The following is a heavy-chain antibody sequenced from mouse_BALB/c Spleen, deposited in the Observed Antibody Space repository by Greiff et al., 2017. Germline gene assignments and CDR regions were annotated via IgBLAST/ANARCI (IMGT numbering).Heavy chain of an antibody. Sequence: QVQLQQSGPGLVAPSQSLSITCTVSGFSLTGYGVNWVRQPPGKGLEWLGIIWGDGSTDYNSALKSRLSISKDNSKSQVFLKMNSLQTDDTARYYCARDYYGYDGVFYAMDYWGQGTSVTVSS. D-gene: IGHD2-2*01. CDR3: ARDYYGYDGVFYAMDY. CDR1: GFSLTGYG. V-gene: IGHV2-6-7*01. CDR2: IWGDGST. J-gene: IGHJ4*01.